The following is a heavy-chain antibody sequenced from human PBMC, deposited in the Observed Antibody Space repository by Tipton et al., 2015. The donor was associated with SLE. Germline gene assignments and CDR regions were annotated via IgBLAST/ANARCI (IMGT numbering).Heavy chain of an antibody. J-gene: IGHJ4*02. Sequence: TLSLTCTVSGASISSGSYYWSWIRQPAGKGLEWIGHIYITGTTNYNPSLKSRVTISEDASKNQFSLRGTSVTAADTAVYYCARGYYDFWSGPPFDFWGQGTLVTVSS. D-gene: IGHD3-3*01. V-gene: IGHV4-61*09. CDR3: ARGYYDFWSGPPFDF. CDR1: GASISSGSYY. CDR2: IYITGTT.